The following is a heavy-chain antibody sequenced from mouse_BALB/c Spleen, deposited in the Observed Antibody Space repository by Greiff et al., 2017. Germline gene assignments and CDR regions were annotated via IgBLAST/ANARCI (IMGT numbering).Heavy chain of an antibody. V-gene: IGHV5-6-3*01. Sequence: DVKLVESGGGLVQPGGSLKLSCAASGFTFSSYGMSWVRQTPDKRLELVATINSNGGSTYYPDSVKGRFTISRDNAKNTLYLQMSSLKSEDTAMYYCARDPEIGRPWFAYWGQGTLVTVSA. J-gene: IGHJ3*01. CDR3: ARDPEIGRPWFAY. CDR2: INSNGGST. CDR1: GFTFSSYG.